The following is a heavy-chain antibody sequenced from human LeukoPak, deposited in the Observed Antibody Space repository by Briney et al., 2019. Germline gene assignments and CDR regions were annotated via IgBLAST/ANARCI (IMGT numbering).Heavy chain of an antibody. V-gene: IGHV1-69*13. D-gene: IGHD4-17*01. CDR1: GGTFSSYA. CDR2: IIPIFGTA. Sequence: SVKVSCTASGGTFSSYAISWVRQAPGQGLEWMGGIIPIFGTANYAQKFQGRVTITADASTSTAYMELSSLRSEDTAVYYCARVSGNDYGDSPVDYWGQGTLVTVSS. J-gene: IGHJ4*02. CDR3: ARVSGNDYGDSPVDY.